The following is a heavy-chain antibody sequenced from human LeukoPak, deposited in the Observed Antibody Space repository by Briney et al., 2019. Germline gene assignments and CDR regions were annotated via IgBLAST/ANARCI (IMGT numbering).Heavy chain of an antibody. CDR2: INPNSGGT. CDR3: ARDSADYDFWSGPDY. Sequence: ASVKVSCKASGYTFTGYYMHWVRQAPGQGLEWMGRINPNSGGTNYAQKFQGRVTMTRDTSIRTAYMELSRLRSDDTAVYYCARDSADYDFWSGPDYWGQGTLVTVSS. J-gene: IGHJ4*02. D-gene: IGHD3-3*01. CDR1: GYTFTGYY. V-gene: IGHV1-2*06.